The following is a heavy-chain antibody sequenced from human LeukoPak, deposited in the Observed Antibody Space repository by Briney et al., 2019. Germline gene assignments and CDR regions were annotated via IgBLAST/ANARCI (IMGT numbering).Heavy chain of an antibody. CDR3: AKDPNGDYIGTFDI. V-gene: IGHV3-33*06. D-gene: IGHD4-17*01. CDR2: IWYDGSNK. Sequence: GGSLRLSCAASGFTFSSYGMHWVRQAPGKGLEWVAVIWYDGSNKYYADSVKGRFTISRDNSKNTLYLQMNSLRAEDTAVYYCAKDPNGDYIGTFDIWGQGTMVTVSS. J-gene: IGHJ3*02. CDR1: GFTFSSYG.